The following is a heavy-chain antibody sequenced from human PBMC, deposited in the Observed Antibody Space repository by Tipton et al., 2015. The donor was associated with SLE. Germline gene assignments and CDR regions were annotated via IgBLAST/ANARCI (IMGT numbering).Heavy chain of an antibody. V-gene: IGHV4-39*07. Sequence: LRLSCTVSGGSISSSSYYWGWIRQPPGKGLEWIGSIYYSGSTYYNPSFKSRVTISVDTSKNQFSLKLSSVTAADTAVYYCARDGLMDCSSTSCPTGAFDIWGQGTMVTVSS. D-gene: IGHD2-2*01. CDR3: ARDGLMDCSSTSCPTGAFDI. CDR1: GGSISSSSYY. J-gene: IGHJ3*02. CDR2: IYYSGST.